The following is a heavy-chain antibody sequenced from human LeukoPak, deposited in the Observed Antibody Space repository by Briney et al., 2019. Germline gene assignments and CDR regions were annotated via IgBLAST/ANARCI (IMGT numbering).Heavy chain of an antibody. D-gene: IGHD2-2*01. CDR3: ARFPSTSSVPYYYGMDV. CDR1: GGSISSGGYS. CDR2: IYHSGST. J-gene: IGHJ6*02. V-gene: IGHV4-30-2*01. Sequence: PSETLSLTCAVSGGSISSGGYSWSWIRQPPGKGLEWIGYIYHSGSTYYNPSLKSRVTISVDRSKNQFSLKLSSVTAADTAVYYCARFPSTSSVPYYYGMDVWGQGTTVTVSS.